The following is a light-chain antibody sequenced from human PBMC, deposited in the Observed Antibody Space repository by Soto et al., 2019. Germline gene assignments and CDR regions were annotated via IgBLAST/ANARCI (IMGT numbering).Light chain of an antibody. Sequence: AIRMTQSPSSLSASTGDRVTITCRASQGISNYLAWYQQKPGKAPKVLIHAASTSQGGVPSRFSGSGSGTDFTLTISYLQSEDFATYYCQQYYTHPWTFGQGTKVEIK. CDR2: AAS. CDR3: QQYYTHPWT. CDR1: QGISNY. V-gene: IGKV1-8*01. J-gene: IGKJ1*01.